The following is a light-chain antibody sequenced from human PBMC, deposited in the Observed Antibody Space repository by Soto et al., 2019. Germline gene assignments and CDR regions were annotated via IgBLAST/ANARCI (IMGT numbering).Light chain of an antibody. CDR1: SSDVGGYNY. V-gene: IGLV2-14*01. J-gene: IGLJ1*01. CDR2: DVS. CDR3: SSYTSSSTYV. Sequence: QSALTQPASVSGSPGQSITISCTGTSSDVGGYNYVSWYQQHPGKAPKLMIYDVSNRPSWVSNRFSGSKSGNTASLTISGLQADDEADYYCSSYTSSSTYVCGTGTKLTVL.